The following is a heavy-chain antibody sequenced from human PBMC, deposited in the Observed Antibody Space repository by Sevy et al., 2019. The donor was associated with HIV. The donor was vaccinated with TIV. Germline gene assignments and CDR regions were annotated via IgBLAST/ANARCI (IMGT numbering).Heavy chain of an antibody. CDR3: ARGPPHSSGNFYGVDR. D-gene: IGHD3-22*01. Sequence: GGSLRLSCAASGFTFTNHWMHWVRQAPGRGLVWVSRINTDGSSTSYADSVKGRFTISRDNSKNTLFLQMNSLRVEDTAVFYCARGPPHSSGNFYGVDRWGQGALVTVSS. CDR2: INTDGSST. V-gene: IGHV3-74*01. CDR1: GFTFTNHW. J-gene: IGHJ4*02.